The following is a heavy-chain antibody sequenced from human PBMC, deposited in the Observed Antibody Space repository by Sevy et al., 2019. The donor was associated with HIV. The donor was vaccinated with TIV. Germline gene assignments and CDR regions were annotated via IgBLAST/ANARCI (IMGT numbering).Heavy chain of an antibody. CDR3: ARGSTMVRGVIIGFDP. D-gene: IGHD3-10*01. CDR2: IYYSGST. J-gene: IGHJ5*02. Sequence: SETLSLTCTVSGGSISSYYWSWIRQPPGKGLEWIGYIYYSGSTNYNLSLKSRVTISVDTSKNQFSLKLSSVTAADTAVYYCARGSTMVRGVIIGFDPWGQGTLVTVSS. CDR1: GGSISSYY. V-gene: IGHV4-59*01.